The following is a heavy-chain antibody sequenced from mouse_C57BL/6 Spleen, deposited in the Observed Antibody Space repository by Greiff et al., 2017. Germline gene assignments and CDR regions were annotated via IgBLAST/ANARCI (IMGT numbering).Heavy chain of an antibody. CDR2: INPSSGYT. V-gene: IGHV1-7*01. CDR3: AREEGKLGRYCDY. J-gene: IGHJ2*01. D-gene: IGHD4-1*01. CDR1: GYTFTSYW. Sequence: VMLVESGAELAKPGASVKLSCKASGYTFTSYWMHWVKQRPGQGLEWIGYINPSSGYTKYNQKFKDKATLTADKSSSTAYMQLSSLTYEDSAVYYCAREEGKLGRYCDYWGQGTTLTVSS.